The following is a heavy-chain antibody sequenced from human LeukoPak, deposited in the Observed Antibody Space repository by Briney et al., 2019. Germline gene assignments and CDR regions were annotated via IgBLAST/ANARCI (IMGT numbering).Heavy chain of an antibody. CDR3: AGKGDSNAFDI. CDR2: ISGNGVNT. J-gene: IGHJ3*02. Sequence: QTGGSLRLSCAASGFSFSSYDMHWVRQAPGEGLEYVSAISGNGVNTYYANSVKGRFSISRDNSKNTLYLQMGSLRAEDMAVYYCAGKGDSNAFDIWGQGTMVTVSS. CDR1: GFSFSSYD. D-gene: IGHD2-21*02. V-gene: IGHV3-64*01.